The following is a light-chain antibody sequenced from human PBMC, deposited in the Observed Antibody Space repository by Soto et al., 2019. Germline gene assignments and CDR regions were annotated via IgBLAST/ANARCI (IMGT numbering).Light chain of an antibody. J-gene: IGLJ2*01. CDR1: SSDVGGYNY. CDR3: SSYTSSSTQV. CDR2: DVS. Sequence: QSALTQPASVSGSPGQSITISCTGTSSDVGGYNYVSWYQQHPHPGKAPKLVIYDVSNRPSGVSNRFSGSKSGNTASLTISGLQAEDEADYYCSSYTSSSTQVFGGGTKHRP. V-gene: IGLV2-14*03.